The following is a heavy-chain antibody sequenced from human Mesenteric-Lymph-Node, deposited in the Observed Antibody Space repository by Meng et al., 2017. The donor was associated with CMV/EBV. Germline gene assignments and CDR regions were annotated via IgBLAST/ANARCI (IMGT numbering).Heavy chain of an antibody. CDR3: ARDDYSNIDGMDV. J-gene: IGHJ6*02. Sequence: GESLKISCAASGFTYSSYSMNWVRQAPGKGLEWVSYISSSSTIYYADSVKGRFTISRDNAKNSLYLQMNSLRAEDTAVYYCARDDYSNIDGMDVWGQGTTVTVSS. V-gene: IGHV3-48*04. CDR1: GFTYSSYS. D-gene: IGHD4-11*01. CDR2: ISSSSTI.